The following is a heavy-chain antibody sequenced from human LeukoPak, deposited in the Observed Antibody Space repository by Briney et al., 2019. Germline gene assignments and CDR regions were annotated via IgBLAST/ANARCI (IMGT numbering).Heavy chain of an antibody. CDR1: GYTFTDYD. D-gene: IGHD2-15*01. CDR3: ARVARAVAAARVLYDFGF. CDR2: INPNSGDT. J-gene: IGHJ4*02. V-gene: IGHV1-8*01. Sequence: ASVKVSCKASGYTFTDYDINWVRQAPGQGLEWMGWINPNSGDTDYAQKFQGRVTMTRNTSISTVYMELSSLKSEDTAVYFCARVARAVAAARVLYDFGFWGRGALVTVSS.